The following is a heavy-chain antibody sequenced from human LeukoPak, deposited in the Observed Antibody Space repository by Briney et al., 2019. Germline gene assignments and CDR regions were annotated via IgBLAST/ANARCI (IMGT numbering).Heavy chain of an antibody. CDR3: AKLDLTDGNSHY. D-gene: IGHD4-23*01. Sequence: GGSLRLSCAASGFTFSSSALTWVRQAPGKGLERVSSICDSGGCTYYADSVKGRFTISRDNSKDTLYLQLNSLRAEDTALYYCAKLDLTDGNSHYWGQGTLVTVSS. CDR2: ICDSGGCT. CDR1: GFTFSSSA. V-gene: IGHV3-23*01. J-gene: IGHJ4*02.